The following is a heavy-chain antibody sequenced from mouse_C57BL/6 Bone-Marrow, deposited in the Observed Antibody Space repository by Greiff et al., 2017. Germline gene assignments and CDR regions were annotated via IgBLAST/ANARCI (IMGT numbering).Heavy chain of an antibody. CDR1: GYTFTSYW. Sequence: VQLQQPGAELVKPGASVKMSCKASGYTFTSYWITWVKQRPGQGLEWIGDIYPGSGSTNYNEKFKSKATLTVDTASSTAYMQLSSLTSEDSAVYDCARPYYSNYWYFDVWGTGTTVTVSS. CDR3: ARPYYSNYWYFDV. J-gene: IGHJ1*03. V-gene: IGHV1-55*01. CDR2: IYPGSGST. D-gene: IGHD2-5*01.